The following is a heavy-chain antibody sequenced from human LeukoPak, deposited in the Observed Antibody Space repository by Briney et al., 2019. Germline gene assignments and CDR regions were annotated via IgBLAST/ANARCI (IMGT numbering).Heavy chain of an antibody. Sequence: GGSLRLSCAASGFTFNTYTMNWVRQAPGKGLEWVSAISGSGGSTYYADSVKGRFTISRDNSKNTLYLQMNSLRAEDTAVYYCAKQLWFLYYFDYWGQGTLVTVSS. CDR1: GFTFNTYT. CDR2: ISGSGGST. J-gene: IGHJ4*02. CDR3: AKQLWFLYYFDY. V-gene: IGHV3-23*01. D-gene: IGHD5-18*01.